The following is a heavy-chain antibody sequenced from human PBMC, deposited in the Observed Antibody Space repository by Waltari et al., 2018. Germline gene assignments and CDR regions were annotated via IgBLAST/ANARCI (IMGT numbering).Heavy chain of an antibody. CDR2: ISGSGGST. CDR1: RLPLSSCA. J-gene: IGHJ4*02. V-gene: IGHV3-23*01. Sequence: GLLLQSRGVLVQYGGCLIHCCALSRLPLSSCAQTWDRQAPGKGVEWVSVISGSGGSTDYADSVKGRFTISRDNSKNTLYLQMNNLRVEDTAVYYCASSLYGDYTQIWGRVFDYWGQGTLVTVSS. CDR3: ASSLYGDYTQIWGRVFDY. D-gene: IGHD4-17*01.